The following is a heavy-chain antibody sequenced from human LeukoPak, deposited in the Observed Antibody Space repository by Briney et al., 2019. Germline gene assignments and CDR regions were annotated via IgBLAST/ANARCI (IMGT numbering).Heavy chain of an antibody. Sequence: GGTLRLSCAASGFTFDDYAMHWVRQAPGKGLEWVSGISWNSGSIGYADSVKGRFTISRDNAKNSLYLQMNSLRAEDTAVYYCARGCSSTSCYAIGYYYYYMDVWGKGTTVTISS. CDR3: ARGCSSTSCYAIGYYYYYMDV. J-gene: IGHJ6*03. CDR2: ISWNSGSI. CDR1: GFTFDDYA. V-gene: IGHV3-9*01. D-gene: IGHD2-2*01.